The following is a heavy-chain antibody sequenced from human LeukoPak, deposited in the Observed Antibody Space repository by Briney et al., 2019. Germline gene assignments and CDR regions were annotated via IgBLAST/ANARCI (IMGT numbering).Heavy chain of an antibody. CDR2: INWNGGST. CDR1: GFTFDDYG. D-gene: IGHD3-22*01. J-gene: IGHJ6*03. V-gene: IGHV3-20*04. CDR3: ARDLRVNYYYYMDV. Sequence: GGSLRLSCAASGFTFDDYGMSWVRQAPGKGLEWVSGINWNGGSTGYADSVKGRFTISRDNAKNSLYLQMNSLRAEDTAVYYCARDLRVNYYYYMDVWGKGTTVTVSS.